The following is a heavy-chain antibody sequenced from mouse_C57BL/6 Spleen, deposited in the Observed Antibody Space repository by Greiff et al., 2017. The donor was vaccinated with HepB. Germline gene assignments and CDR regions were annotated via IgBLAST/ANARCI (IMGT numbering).Heavy chain of an antibody. CDR2: ISSGGSYT. J-gene: IGHJ4*01. CDR3: ARPNYGYAMDY. Sequence: DVMLVESGGDLVKPGGSLKLSCAASGFTFSSYGMSWVRQTPDKRLEWVATISSGGSYTYYPDSVKGRFTISRDNAKNTLYLQMSRLKSEDTAMYYWARPNYGYAMDYWGQGTSVTVSS. D-gene: IGHD1-1*01. V-gene: IGHV5-6*02. CDR1: GFTFSSYG.